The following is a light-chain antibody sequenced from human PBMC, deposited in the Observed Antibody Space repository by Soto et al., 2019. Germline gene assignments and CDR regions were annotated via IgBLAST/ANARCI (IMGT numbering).Light chain of an antibody. J-gene: IGLJ2*01. CDR1: NSNIGSNH. CDR3: AAWDDSLNGHVV. Sequence: QSALTHPPSASRTPGQRVAISCSGSNSNIGSNHVNWYQQHPGTAPNLLLYGNDQRPSGAPDRFSGSRSGTSASLAISGLQSEDEGDYYCAAWDDSLNGHVVFGGVTKVTVL. CDR2: GND. V-gene: IGLV1-44*01.